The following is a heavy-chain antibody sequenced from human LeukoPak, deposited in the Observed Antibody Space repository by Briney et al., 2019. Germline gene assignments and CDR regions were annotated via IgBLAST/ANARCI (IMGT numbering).Heavy chain of an antibody. J-gene: IGHJ4*02. CDR1: GGSISDYY. CDR3: ARGDPEPDY. Sequence: SETLSLTCTVSGGSISDYYWSWVRQPAGKGLEWIGRIHISGTTYYNPSLKSRFTMSIDTSKNQFSLKLSSVTAADTAVYYCARGDPEPDYWGQGTLVTVSS. V-gene: IGHV4-4*07. CDR2: IHISGTT.